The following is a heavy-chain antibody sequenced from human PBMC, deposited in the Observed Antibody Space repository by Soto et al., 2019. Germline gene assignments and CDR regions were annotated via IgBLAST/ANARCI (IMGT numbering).Heavy chain of an antibody. CDR2: IKGDGSEK. J-gene: IGHJ4*02. CDR1: GFTFSGFW. CDR3: AAGFPPDY. V-gene: IGHV3-7*01. Sequence: EVQLVESGGGLVQPGGSLKLSCATSGFTFSGFWMHWVRQAPGKGLEWVANIKGDGSEKYYVDSVEGRFIVSRDNSKNTLHLEMNRVRAEDTAVYSCAAGFPPDYWGKGTLVTVSS. D-gene: IGHD3-10*01.